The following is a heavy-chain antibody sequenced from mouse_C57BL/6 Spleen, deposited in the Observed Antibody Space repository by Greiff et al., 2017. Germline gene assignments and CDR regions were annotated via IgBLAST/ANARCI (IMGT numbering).Heavy chain of an antibody. CDR1: GYTFTSYW. CDR3: AIGYYGPWFAY. CDR2: IHPFDSDT. Sequence: QVQLQQPGAELVKPGASVKVSCKASGYTFTSYWMHWVKQRPGQGLEWIGRIHPFDSDTNYNQKFKGKATLTVDKSSSTAYMQLSSLTSEDSAVYYCAIGYYGPWFAYWGQGTLVTVSA. D-gene: IGHD1-1*01. J-gene: IGHJ3*01. V-gene: IGHV1-74*01.